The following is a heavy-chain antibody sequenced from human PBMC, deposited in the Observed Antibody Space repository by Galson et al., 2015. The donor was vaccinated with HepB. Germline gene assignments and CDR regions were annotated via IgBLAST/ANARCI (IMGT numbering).Heavy chain of an antibody. Sequence: LRLSCAASGFTFSSYWMSWVRQAPGKGLEWVANIKQDGSEKYYVDSVKGRFTISRDNAKNSLYLQMNSLRAEDTAVYYCARDRRVVINYYYYGMDVWGQGTTVTVSS. CDR3: ARDRRVVINYYYYGMDV. J-gene: IGHJ6*02. D-gene: IGHD3-3*01. CDR2: IKQDGSEK. CDR1: GFTFSSYW. V-gene: IGHV3-7*03.